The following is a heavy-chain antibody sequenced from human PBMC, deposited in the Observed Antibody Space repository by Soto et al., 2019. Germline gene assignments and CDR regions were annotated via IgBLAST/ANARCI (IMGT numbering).Heavy chain of an antibody. CDR3: ARDYCSGGSCYWELLVDYYYGMDV. Sequence: GGSLRLSCAASGFTFSSYAMHWVRQAPGKGLEWVAVISYDGSNKYYADSVKGRFTISRDNSKNTLYLQMNSLRAEDTAVYYCARDYCSGGSCYWELLVDYYYGMDVWGQGTTVTGS. CDR1: GFTFSSYA. V-gene: IGHV3-30-3*01. J-gene: IGHJ6*02. CDR2: ISYDGSNK. D-gene: IGHD2-15*01.